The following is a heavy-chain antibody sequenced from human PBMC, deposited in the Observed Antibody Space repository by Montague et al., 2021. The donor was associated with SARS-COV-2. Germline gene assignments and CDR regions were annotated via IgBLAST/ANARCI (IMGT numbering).Heavy chain of an antibody. CDR3: ARAIVDVTMIIVVMTGVEHYFDF. V-gene: IGHV4-34*01. Sequence: SETLSLTCAVYGGSFIGYYWSRIRQPPGKGLEWIGDINHSGSTNYNPSLKSRVSISVDTSKNQFSLKLRSVTAADTAVYYCARAIVDVTMIIVVMTGVEHYFDFWGQGTLVTVPS. CDR1: GGSFIGYY. J-gene: IGHJ4*02. CDR2: INHSGST. D-gene: IGHD3-22*01.